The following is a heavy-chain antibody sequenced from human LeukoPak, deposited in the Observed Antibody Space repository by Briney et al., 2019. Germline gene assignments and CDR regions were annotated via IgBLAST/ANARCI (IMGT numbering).Heavy chain of an antibody. CDR3: ASWSRGYYYYYYGMDV. V-gene: IGHV4-34*01. CDR2: INHSGST. CDR1: GGSFSGYY. Sequence: SETLSLTCAVYGGSFSGYYWSWIRQPPGKGLEWIGEINHSGSTNYSPSLKSRVTISVDTSKNQFSLKLSSVTAADTAVYYCASWSRGYYYYYYGMDVWGQGTTVTVSS. J-gene: IGHJ6*02. D-gene: IGHD5-12*01.